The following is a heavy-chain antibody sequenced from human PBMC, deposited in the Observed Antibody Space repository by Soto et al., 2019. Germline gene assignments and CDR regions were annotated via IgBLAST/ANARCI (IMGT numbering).Heavy chain of an antibody. CDR1: GGSISSSGYY. CDR3: ARHAGYCTNGVCYSDYYYYMDV. CDR2: IYYSGST. Sequence: PLETLRLTYSVAGGSISSSGYYRVWKRQPPGKGLEWIGSIYYSGSTYYNPSLKSRVTISVDTSKNQFSLKLSSVTAADTAVYYCARHAGYCTNGVCYSDYYYYMDVWGKGTTVTVSS. D-gene: IGHD2-8*01. V-gene: IGHV4-39*01. J-gene: IGHJ6*03.